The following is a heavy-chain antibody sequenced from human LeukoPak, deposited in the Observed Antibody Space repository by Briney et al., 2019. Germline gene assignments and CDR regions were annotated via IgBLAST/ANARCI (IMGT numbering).Heavy chain of an antibody. CDR2: ISAYNGNT. CDR1: GYTFTSYG. V-gene: IGHV1-18*01. D-gene: IGHD3-9*01. J-gene: IGHJ4*02. CDR3: ARATRYYDILTGYQPLDY. Sequence: ASVKVSCKASGYTFTSYGISWVRQAPGQGLEWMGWISAYNGNTNYAQKLQGRVTMTTDTSTSTAYMELRSLRSDDTAVYYCARATRYYDILTGYQPLDYWGQGTLVTVSS.